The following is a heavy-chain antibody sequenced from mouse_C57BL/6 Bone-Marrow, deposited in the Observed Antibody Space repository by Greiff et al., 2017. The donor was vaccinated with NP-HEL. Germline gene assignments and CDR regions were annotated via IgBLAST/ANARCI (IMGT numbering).Heavy chain of an antibody. Sequence: QSGAELVRPGASVKMSCKASGYTFTSYNMHWVKQTPRQGLEWIGAIYPGNGDTSYNQKFKGKATLTVDKSSSTAYMQLSSLTSEDSAVYFCARRDYYGSSFLLYYYAMDYWGQGTSVTVSS. CDR1: GYTFTSYN. CDR2: IYPGNGDT. D-gene: IGHD1-1*01. CDR3: ARRDYYGSSFLLYYYAMDY. V-gene: IGHV1-12*01. J-gene: IGHJ4*01.